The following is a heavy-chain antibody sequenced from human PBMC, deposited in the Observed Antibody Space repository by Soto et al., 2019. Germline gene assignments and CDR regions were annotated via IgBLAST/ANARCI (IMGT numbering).Heavy chain of an antibody. CDR1: GFTFGNYA. Sequence: GGSLRLSCAASGFTFGNYAMNWVRQAPGKGLEWISSISDPGTSTYYANSVKGRFSMSRDNSKNTLFLQMNRLRADDTAVYFCAKSLVTPSDAFDLWGRGTLVTVSS. CDR2: ISDPGTST. V-gene: IGHV3-23*01. D-gene: IGHD2-21*02. J-gene: IGHJ3*01. CDR3: AKSLVTPSDAFDL.